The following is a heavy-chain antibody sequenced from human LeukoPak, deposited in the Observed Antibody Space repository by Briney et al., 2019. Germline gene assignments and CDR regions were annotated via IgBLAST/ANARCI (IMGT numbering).Heavy chain of an antibody. V-gene: IGHV3-30*04. CDR2: ISYDGSNK. Sequence: GRSLRLSCAASGFTFSSYAMHWVRQAPGKGLEWVAVISYDGSNKYYADSVKGRFTISRDNSKNTLYLQMNSLRAEDTAVYYCARGRAPDIVVVPAALDPWGQGTLVTVSS. CDR3: ARGRAPDIVVVPAALDP. D-gene: IGHD2-2*01. CDR1: GFTFSSYA. J-gene: IGHJ5*02.